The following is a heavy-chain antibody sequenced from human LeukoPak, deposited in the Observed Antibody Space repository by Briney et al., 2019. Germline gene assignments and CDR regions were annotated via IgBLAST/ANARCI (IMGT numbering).Heavy chain of an antibody. CDR3: ARGGHCSSTSCYDY. V-gene: IGHV3-30*04. CDR1: GFTFSSYA. D-gene: IGHD2-2*01. J-gene: IGHJ4*02. Sequence: GGCLRLSCAASGFTFSSYAMHWVRQAPGKGLEWVAVISYDGSNKYYADSVKGRFTISRDNSKNTLYLQMNSLRAEDTAVYYCARGGHCSSTSCYDYWGQGTLVTVSS. CDR2: ISYDGSNK.